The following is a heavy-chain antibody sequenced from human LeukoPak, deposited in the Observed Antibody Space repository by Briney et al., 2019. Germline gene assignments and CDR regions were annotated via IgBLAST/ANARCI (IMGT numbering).Heavy chain of an antibody. CDR2: ISGPGGST. CDR1: GFAISSYT. V-gene: IGHV3-23*01. J-gene: IGHJ4*02. Sequence: GGSLRLSCAASGFAISSYTMSWVRQAPGRGLEWLSSISGPGGSTYYAASVQGRFAISRDSSKNTLYLHMGSLRAEDTALYYCATPTTYFYDSSGFDWGQGTLVTVSS. D-gene: IGHD3-22*01. CDR3: ATPTTYFYDSSGFD.